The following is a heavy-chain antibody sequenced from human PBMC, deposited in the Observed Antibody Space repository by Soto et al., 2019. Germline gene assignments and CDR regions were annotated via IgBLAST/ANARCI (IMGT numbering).Heavy chain of an antibody. J-gene: IGHJ3*01. Sequence: ASVKASFKASGDTFTTYCISWVRQARGQGLEWMGWISVYNGNTKYAKKFQGRVTMNTDTSTNTAYMDLRSLRSDDTAVYYCVRAKIRRSHYYEYHAFDRWGQGTMVTV. CDR3: VRAKIRRSHYYEYHAFDR. V-gene: IGHV1-18*04. CDR2: ISVYNGNT. CDR1: GDTFTTYC. D-gene: IGHD3-22*01.